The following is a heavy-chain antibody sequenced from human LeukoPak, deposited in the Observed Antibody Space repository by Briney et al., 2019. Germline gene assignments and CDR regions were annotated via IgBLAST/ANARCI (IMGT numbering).Heavy chain of an antibody. CDR2: MNPNGGNT. CDR1: GYTFTSYD. J-gene: IGHJ5*02. D-gene: IGHD3-10*01. Sequence: ASVKVSCKASGYTFTSYDINWVRQATGQGLEWMGWMNPNGGNTGYAQKFQGRVTMTRNTSISTAYMELSSLRSEDTAVYYCARVRTMVRGVIIPKTRYNWFDPWGQGTLVTVSS. V-gene: IGHV1-8*01. CDR3: ARVRTMVRGVIIPKTRYNWFDP.